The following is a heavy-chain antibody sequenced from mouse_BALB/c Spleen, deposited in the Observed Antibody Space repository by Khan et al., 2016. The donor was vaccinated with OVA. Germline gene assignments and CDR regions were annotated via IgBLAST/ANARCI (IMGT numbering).Heavy chain of an antibody. CDR3: ARVYGGDFDY. Sequence: QLEESGPGLVKPSQSLSLTCTVTGYSITSDYAWNWIRQFPGNKLEWMGYISYSGNTKYNPSLTSRISITRDTSKNHFFLQLNSVTIEDTATYYCARVYGGDFDYWGQGTTLTVSS. CDR1: GYSITSDYA. J-gene: IGHJ2*01. V-gene: IGHV3-2*02. CDR2: ISYSGNT. D-gene: IGHD2-10*02.